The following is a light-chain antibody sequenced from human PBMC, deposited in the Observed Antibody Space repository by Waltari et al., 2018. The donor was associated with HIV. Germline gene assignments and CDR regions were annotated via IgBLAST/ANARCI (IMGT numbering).Light chain of an antibody. CDR3: QQYNSYSPST. V-gene: IGKV1-5*03. CDR2: KAS. J-gene: IGKJ2*01. CDR1: QSISTY. Sequence: DIRITQSPSTLSASVGDRVTITCRASQSISTYLAWYQQKPGKAPNVLIYKASTLQSGVPSRFSGSGSGTEFTLTINSLQPDDFATYFCQQYNSYSPSTFGQGTKVEIK.